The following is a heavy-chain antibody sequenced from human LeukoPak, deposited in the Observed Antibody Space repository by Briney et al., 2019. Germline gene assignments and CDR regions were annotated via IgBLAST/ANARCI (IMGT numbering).Heavy chain of an antibody. V-gene: IGHV3-23*01. J-gene: IGHJ3*02. CDR3: AGMRLGEFPDAFDI. D-gene: IGHD3-16*01. CDR1: GFSFSTYS. Sequence: GGSLRLSCAASGFSFSTYSMSWVRQAPGKGLEWVSVISDTGATKFYADSVKGRFTISRDNSKNTLYLQMSSLRAEDTAVYYYAGMRLGEFPDAFDIWGQGTMVTVSS. CDR2: ISDTGATK.